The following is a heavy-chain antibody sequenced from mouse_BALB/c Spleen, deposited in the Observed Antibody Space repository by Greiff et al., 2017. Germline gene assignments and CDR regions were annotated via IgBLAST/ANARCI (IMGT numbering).Heavy chain of an antibody. V-gene: IGHV14-3*02. CDR2: IDPANGNT. J-gene: IGHJ4*01. CDR1: GFNIKDTY. Sequence: GQLQQSGAELVKPGASVKLSCTASGFNIKDTYMHWVKQRPEQGLEWIGRIDPANGNTKYDPKFQGKATITADTSSNTAYLQLSSLTSEDTAVYYCAGGGLFSTTVVAKENAMDYWGQGTSVTVAS. D-gene: IGHD1-1*01. CDR3: AGGGLFSTTVVAKENAMDY.